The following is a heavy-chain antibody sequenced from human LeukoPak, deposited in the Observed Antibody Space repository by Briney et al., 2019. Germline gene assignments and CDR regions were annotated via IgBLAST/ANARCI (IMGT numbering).Heavy chain of an antibody. J-gene: IGHJ4*02. Sequence: ASVKVSCKASGYTFTSYGISWVRQAPGQGLEWMGWISAYNGNTNYAQKLQGRVTMTTDTSTSTAYMELRSLRSDDTAVYYCARVDYDFWSGYFFDYRGQGTLVTVSS. D-gene: IGHD3-3*01. V-gene: IGHV1-18*01. CDR2: ISAYNGNT. CDR1: GYTFTSYG. CDR3: ARVDYDFWSGYFFDY.